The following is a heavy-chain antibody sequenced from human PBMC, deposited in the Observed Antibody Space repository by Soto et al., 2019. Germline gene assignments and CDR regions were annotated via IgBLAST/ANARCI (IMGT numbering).Heavy chain of an antibody. D-gene: IGHD2-2*02. CDR3: ARTPGYTDRNYFDY. V-gene: IGHV1-46*01. Sequence: QIQLVQSGAEVKKPGAAVKVSCKASGYTVTSYYMHWVRQAPGQGLEWMGIINPSGGSTTYAQKSQRRITMTRHTSTSTVYMELSSLRSEDTPMYYCARTPGYTDRNYFDYWGQGPLVTVSS. J-gene: IGHJ4*02. CDR2: INPSGGST. CDR1: GYTVTSYY.